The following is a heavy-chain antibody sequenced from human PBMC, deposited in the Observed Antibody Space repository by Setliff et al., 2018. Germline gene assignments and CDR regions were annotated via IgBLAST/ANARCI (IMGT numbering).Heavy chain of an antibody. J-gene: IGHJ6*03. CDR2: INSDGSST. CDR3: ARDGGLLQFLEWSRSYMDV. D-gene: IGHD3-3*01. CDR1: GFTFSSYW. V-gene: IGHV3-74*01. Sequence: PGGSRDSPGAASGFTFSSYWMHWVRQAPGKGLVWVSRINSDGSSTSYADSVKGRFTISRDNAKNTLYLQMNSLRAEDTAVYYCARDGGLLQFLEWSRSYMDVWGKGTTVTVSS.